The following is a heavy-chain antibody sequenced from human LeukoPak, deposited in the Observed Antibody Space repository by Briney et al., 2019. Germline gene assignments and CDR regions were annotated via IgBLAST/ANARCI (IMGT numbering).Heavy chain of an antibody. D-gene: IGHD2-2*01. V-gene: IGHV3-53*04. CDR1: GFTVSSNY. CDR2: IYSGGST. J-gene: IGHJ4*02. CDR3: ASARMAGYCSSTSCPLDY. Sequence: GGSLRLSCAASGFTVSSNYMSWVRQAPGKGLEWVSVIYSGGSTYYADSVKGRFTISRHNSKNTLYLQMNSLRAEGTAVYYCASARMAGYCSSTSCPLDYWGQGTLVTVSS.